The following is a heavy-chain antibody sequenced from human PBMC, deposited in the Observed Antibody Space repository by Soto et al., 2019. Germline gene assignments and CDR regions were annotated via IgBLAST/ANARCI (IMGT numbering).Heavy chain of an antibody. V-gene: IGHV4-34*01. Sequence: SWTLSLTCAAYGGCFSGYYWRWIRQPPGKRLEWCGEINHSGSTNYNPSLKSRVTISVDTSKNQFSLKLSSVTAADTAVYYCARGRKGYYGPGSYFRWFGPCDQGPLGPVSS. CDR3: ARGRKGYYGPGSYFRWFGP. D-gene: IGHD3-10*01. CDR1: GGCFSGYY. J-gene: IGHJ5*02. CDR2: INHSGST.